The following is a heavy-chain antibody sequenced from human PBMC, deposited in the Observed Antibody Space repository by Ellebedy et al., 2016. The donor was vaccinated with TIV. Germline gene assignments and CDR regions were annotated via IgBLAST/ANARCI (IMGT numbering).Heavy chain of an antibody. V-gene: IGHV4-59*02. J-gene: IGHJ6*02. Sequence: PSETLSLTCAVSGGSVRGYYWTWIRQSPGKGLEWIGNIDYSGVTKYNPSLKSQVTISLDRSKNQLSLKLRFASAADTAVCYCERDGVDGMDGWGQGTTVAVSS. CDR3: ERDGVDGMDG. CDR1: GGSVRGYY. CDR2: IDYSGVT. D-gene: IGHD2-15*01.